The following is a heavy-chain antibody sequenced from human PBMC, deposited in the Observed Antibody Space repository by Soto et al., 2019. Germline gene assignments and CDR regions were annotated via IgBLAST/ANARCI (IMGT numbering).Heavy chain of an antibody. D-gene: IGHD4-17*01. CDR3: AKGVIGRDPGLDF. CDR1: GFTFSSYA. J-gene: IGHJ4*02. CDR2: ISDGGDGA. V-gene: IGHV3-23*01. Sequence: EVQLLESGGGLVQPGGSLRLSCAASGFTFSSYAMTWVRQAPGKGLEWISSISDGGDGAYYAVSVRGRFTISRDSSNNTLDMQMNSLRADEAAVYYCAKGVIGRDPGLDFWGQGTLVTVSS.